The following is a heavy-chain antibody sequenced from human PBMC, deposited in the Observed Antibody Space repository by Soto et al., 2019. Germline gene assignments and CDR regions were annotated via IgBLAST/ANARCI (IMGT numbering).Heavy chain of an antibody. D-gene: IGHD2-15*01. Sequence: EVQLLESGGGLVQPGGSLRLSCAASGFTFGNYAMIWVRQAPGKGLEWVSTISGGGDGTYYADSVRGRFTISDKNSRNTGYLQMNSLGAEDTAVYYCAKKGLGSLATYCSTGDCHYAFDIWGQGTMVTVSS. CDR1: GFTFGNYA. J-gene: IGHJ3*02. CDR3: AKKGLGSLATYCSTGDCHYAFDI. CDR2: ISGGGDGT. V-gene: IGHV3-23*01.